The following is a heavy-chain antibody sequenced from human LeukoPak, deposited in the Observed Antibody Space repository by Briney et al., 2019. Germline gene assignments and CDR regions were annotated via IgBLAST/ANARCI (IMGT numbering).Heavy chain of an antibody. CDR2: IRQDESER. CDR1: GFSFSSYW. CDR3: ARLSAYYYGSYFYYYMDV. D-gene: IGHD3-10*01. V-gene: IGHV3-7*01. Sequence: GGSLRLSCEGSGFSFSSYWMTWVRQLPGKGPEWVANIRQDESERYFADSVKGRFTISRDNAKKSVYLHVSSLRAEDTALYYCARLSAYYYGSYFYYYMDVWGKGTTVTVSS. J-gene: IGHJ6*03.